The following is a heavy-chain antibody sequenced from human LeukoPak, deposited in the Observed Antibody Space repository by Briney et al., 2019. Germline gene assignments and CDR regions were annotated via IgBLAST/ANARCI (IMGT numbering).Heavy chain of an antibody. CDR3: AKGSYYDSSGSFYFDY. CDR1: GFTFSSYA. Sequence: GGSLRLSCAASGFTFSSYAMSWVRQAPGKGLEWVSGISGSGDNTYYADSVKGRFTISRDNSKNTLYVQVNSLGTEDTAAYYSAKGSYYDSSGSFYFDYWGQGTLVTVFS. V-gene: IGHV3-23*01. CDR2: ISGSGDNT. J-gene: IGHJ4*02. D-gene: IGHD3-22*01.